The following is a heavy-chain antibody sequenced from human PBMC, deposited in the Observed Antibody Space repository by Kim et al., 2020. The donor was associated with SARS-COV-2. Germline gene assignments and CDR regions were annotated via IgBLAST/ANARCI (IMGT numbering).Heavy chain of an antibody. CDR2: ISGSTGTL. V-gene: IGHV3-48*02. Sequence: GGSLRLSCVASGFTFSDLGMHWVHQAPGKGPEWVSHISGSTGTLYYIDSVKGRFTISRDNAKNSLYLQMNSLRDEDTAVYYCASDVYGGKNYWGQGTLVTVSS. CDR3: ASDVYGGKNY. D-gene: IGHD2-15*01. CDR1: GFTFSDLG. J-gene: IGHJ4*02.